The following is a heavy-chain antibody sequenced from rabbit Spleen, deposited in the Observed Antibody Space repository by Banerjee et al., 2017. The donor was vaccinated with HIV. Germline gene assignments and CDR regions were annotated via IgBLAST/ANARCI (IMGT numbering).Heavy chain of an antibody. D-gene: IGHD1-1*01. J-gene: IGHJ4*01. CDR3: ARDLISGGGWIHNL. Sequence: QSLEESGGDLVKPGASLTLTCIASGVSFSGDSYMCWVRKAPGKGLEWIACINTATGKGVYATWASARFTISRPSSTTVTLQMTSLTAADTATYFCARDLISGGGWIHNLWGPGTLVTVS. V-gene: IGHV1S40*01. CDR2: INTATGKG. CDR1: GVSFSGDSY.